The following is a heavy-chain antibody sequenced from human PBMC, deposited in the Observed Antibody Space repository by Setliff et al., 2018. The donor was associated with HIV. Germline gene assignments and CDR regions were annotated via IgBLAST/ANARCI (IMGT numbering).Heavy chain of an antibody. V-gene: IGHV4-34*12. CDR3: ARRIIVGAISDVFDI. Sequence: SETLSLTCAVYTESLTRYDWAWIRQSPEKGLEWIGEIVDSGSIIYNPSLQSRVTMSVDTSKNQFSLKLSSVTAADTAVYYCARRIIVGAISDVFDIWGQGTLVTVSS. D-gene: IGHD1-26*01. J-gene: IGHJ3*02. CDR1: TESLTRYD. CDR2: IVDSGSI.